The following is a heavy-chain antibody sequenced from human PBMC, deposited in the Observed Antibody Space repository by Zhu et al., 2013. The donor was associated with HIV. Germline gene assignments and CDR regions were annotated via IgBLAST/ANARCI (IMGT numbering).Heavy chain of an antibody. D-gene: IGHD6-13*01. Sequence: QVQLVQSGAEVRKPGASVKVSCKASGYTFTSYDINWVRQATGQGLEWMGWMNPNSGNTGYAQKFQGRVTMTRNTSISTAYMELSSLRSEDTAVYYCARSPAAAGIWGRRNWFDPWGRGNPSVTVSS. J-gene: IGHJ5*02. V-gene: IGHV1-8*01. CDR1: GYTFTSYD. CDR2: MNPNSGNT. CDR3: ARSPAAAGIWGRRNWFDP.